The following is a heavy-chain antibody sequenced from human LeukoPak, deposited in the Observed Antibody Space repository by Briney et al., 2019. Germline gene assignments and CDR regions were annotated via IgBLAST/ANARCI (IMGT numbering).Heavy chain of an antibody. CDR3: AKDMVEAFDI. Sequence: GGSLRLSCAASGFTFDDYAMHWVRQAPGKGLEWVSGISWNSGHVGYADSVKGRFTISRDNAKNSLYLQMNSLRAEDTALYYCAKDMVEAFDIWGQGTMVTVSS. CDR1: GFTFDDYA. J-gene: IGHJ3*02. CDR2: ISWNSGHV. D-gene: IGHD2-15*01. V-gene: IGHV3-9*01.